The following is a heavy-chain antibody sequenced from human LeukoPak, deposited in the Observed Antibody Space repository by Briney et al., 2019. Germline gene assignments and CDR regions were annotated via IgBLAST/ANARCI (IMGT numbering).Heavy chain of an antibody. J-gene: IGHJ6*03. D-gene: IGHD2-2*01. CDR1: GGSISSSSYY. CDR2: IYYSGHT. Sequence: SETLSLTCTVSGGSISSSSYYWGWIRQPPGKGLEWIGSIYYSGHTYYNPSLKSRVTISVDTSKNQFSLKLSSVTAADTAVYYCARRTSRYYMDVWGKGTTVTVSS. V-gene: IGHV4-39*01. CDR3: ARRTSRYYMDV.